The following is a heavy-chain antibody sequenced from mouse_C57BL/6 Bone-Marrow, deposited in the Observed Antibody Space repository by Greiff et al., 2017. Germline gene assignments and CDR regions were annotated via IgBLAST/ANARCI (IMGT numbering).Heavy chain of an antibody. D-gene: IGHD2-5*01. CDR3: ARYGYSNYEDDY. J-gene: IGHJ2*01. Sequence: VKLQQPGAELVRPGTSVKLSCKASGYTFTSYWMHWVKQRPGQGLEWIGVIDPSDSYTNYNQKFKGNATLTVDTSSSTAYMQLRSLTSEDSAVYYCARYGYSNYEDDYWGQGTTLTVSS. V-gene: IGHV1-59*01. CDR1: GYTFTSYW. CDR2: IDPSDSYT.